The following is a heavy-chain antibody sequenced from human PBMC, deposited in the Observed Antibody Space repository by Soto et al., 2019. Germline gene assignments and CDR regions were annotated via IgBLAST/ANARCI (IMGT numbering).Heavy chain of an antibody. CDR2: IYYSGST. D-gene: IGHD6-13*01. CDR3: ARDLGSPSYSSSWPEGGYWFDP. J-gene: IGHJ5*02. V-gene: IGHV4-61*01. CDR1: GGSVSSGSYY. Sequence: PSETLSLTCTVSGGSVSSGSYYWTWIRQPPGKGLEWIGYIYYSGSTNYNPSLKSRVTISVDTSKNQFSLKLSSVTAADTAVYYCARDLGSPSYSSSWPEGGYWFDPWGQGTLVTVSS.